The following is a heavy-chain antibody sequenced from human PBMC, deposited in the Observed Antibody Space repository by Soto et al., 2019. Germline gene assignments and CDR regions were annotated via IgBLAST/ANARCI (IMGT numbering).Heavy chain of an antibody. Sequence: QVQLQESGPGLVKPSETLSLTCTVSGGSISSYYWSWIRQPPGKGLEWIGYIYYSGSTNYNPSLKSRVTISVDTSKNQFSLKLSSVTAADTAVYYCARQVLCQSDWCALFDYGGQGTLVTVSS. CDR2: IYYSGST. CDR3: ARQVLCQSDWCALFDY. CDR1: GGSISSYY. D-gene: IGHD2-21*01. J-gene: IGHJ4*02. V-gene: IGHV4-59*01.